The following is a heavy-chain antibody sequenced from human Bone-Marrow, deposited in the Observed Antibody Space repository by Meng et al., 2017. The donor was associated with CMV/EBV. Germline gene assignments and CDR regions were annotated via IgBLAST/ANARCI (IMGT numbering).Heavy chain of an antibody. V-gene: IGHV3-48*03. CDR2: ISSSGRTI. Sequence: GESLKISCAASGFIFSNYDMNWVRQAPGKGLEWVSYISSSGRTIYDADSVKGRFTISRDNAKNSLYLQMNSLRAEDTAVYYCAREVGAPPSGWFDPWGQGTLVTVYS. J-gene: IGHJ5*02. CDR3: AREVGAPPSGWFDP. CDR1: GFIFSNYD. D-gene: IGHD1-26*01.